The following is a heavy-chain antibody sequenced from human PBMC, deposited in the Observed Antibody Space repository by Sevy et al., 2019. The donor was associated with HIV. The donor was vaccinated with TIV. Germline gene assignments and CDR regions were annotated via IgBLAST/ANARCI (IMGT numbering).Heavy chain of an antibody. V-gene: IGHV3-7*01. CDR2: IKQDGSET. CDR3: ARLPTGLQSFNYLLSTYFDS. J-gene: IGHJ4*02. CDR1: GFDFNNHW. Sequence: GGSLRLSCAASGFDFNNHWMSWVRQAPEKGLEWVANIKQDGSETYYVDSLEGRFTISRDNAKNSLSLQMNNLRAEDTAVYYYARLPTGLQSFNYLLSTYFDSWGQGTLVTVSS. D-gene: IGHD3-9*01.